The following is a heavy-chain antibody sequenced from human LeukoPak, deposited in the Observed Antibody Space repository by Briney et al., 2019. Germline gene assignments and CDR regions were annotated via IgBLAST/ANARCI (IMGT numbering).Heavy chain of an antibody. V-gene: IGHV3-48*03. CDR1: GFTFSSYE. Sequence: GGSLRLSCAASGFTFSSYEMNWVRQAPGKGLEWVSYISSSGSTIYYADSVKGRFTISRDNAKNSLYPQMNSLRAEDTAVYYCARPLIAATGPPNYWGQGTLVTVSS. D-gene: IGHD6-13*01. CDR2: ISSSGSTI. CDR3: ARPLIAATGPPNY. J-gene: IGHJ4*02.